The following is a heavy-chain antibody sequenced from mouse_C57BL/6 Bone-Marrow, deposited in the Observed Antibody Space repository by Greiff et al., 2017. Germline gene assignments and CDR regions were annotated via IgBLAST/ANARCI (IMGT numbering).Heavy chain of an antibody. D-gene: IGHD2-3*01. Sequence: QVQLKQPGAELVKPGASVKLSCKASGYTFTSYWMQWVKQRPGQGLEWIGEIDPSDSYTNYNQKFKGKATLTVDTSSSTAYMQLRSLTSEDSAVYYCERGWAVDYWGQGTTLTVSS. CDR2: IDPSDSYT. CDR3: ERGWAVDY. CDR1: GYTFTSYW. J-gene: IGHJ2*01. V-gene: IGHV1-50*01.